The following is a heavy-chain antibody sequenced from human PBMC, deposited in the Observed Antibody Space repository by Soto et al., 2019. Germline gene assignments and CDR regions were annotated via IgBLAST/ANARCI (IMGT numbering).Heavy chain of an antibody. CDR2: IKQDGSDT. V-gene: IGHV3-7*01. D-gene: IGHD2-8*01. CDR1: GFSFSSHY. Sequence: GGSLRLSCAASGFSFSSHYMTWVRQAPGKGLEWVANIKQDGSDTFYVDSVRGRFTISRDNAKNSLYLQMNNLRAEDTGVYYCARDDEIELTVNGQRAYYYGLDVWGQGTMVTFSS. CDR3: ARDDEIELTVNGQRAYYYGLDV. J-gene: IGHJ6*02.